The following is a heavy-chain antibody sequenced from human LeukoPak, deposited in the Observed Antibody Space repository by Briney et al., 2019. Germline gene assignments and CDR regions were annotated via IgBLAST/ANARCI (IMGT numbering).Heavy chain of an antibody. CDR3: ARAFGYSSSWYEYNWFDP. Sequence: SETLSLTCTVSGGSISSYYWSWIRQPPGKGLEWIGYIYYSGSTNYNPSLKSRVTISVDTSKNQLSLKLSSVTAADTAVYYCARAFGYSSSWYEYNWFDPWGQGTRVTVSS. CDR2: IYYSGST. D-gene: IGHD6-13*01. CDR1: GGSISSYY. J-gene: IGHJ5*02. V-gene: IGHV4-59*01.